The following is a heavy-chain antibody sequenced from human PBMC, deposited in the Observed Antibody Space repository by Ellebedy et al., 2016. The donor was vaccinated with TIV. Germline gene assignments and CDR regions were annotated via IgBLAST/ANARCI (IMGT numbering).Heavy chain of an antibody. J-gene: IGHJ2*01. CDR2: ISAYNGNT. D-gene: IGHD6-13*01. V-gene: IGHV1-18*04. CDR1: LYTFTSYG. Sequence: AASVKVSCKASLYTFTSYGISRVRQVPGQGLEWMGWISAYNGNTNYAQKFQGRVTMTSDTSTTTAYLELRSLRSDDTAVYYCSRLEAGGVRYLDVWGRGTLVTVSS. CDR3: SRLEAGGVRYLDV.